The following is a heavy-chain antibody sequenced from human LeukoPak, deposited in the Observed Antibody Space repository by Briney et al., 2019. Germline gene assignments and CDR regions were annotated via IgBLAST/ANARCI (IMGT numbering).Heavy chain of an antibody. D-gene: IGHD2-2*01. Sequence: SVKVSCKASGGTFSSYAISWVRQAPGQGLEWMGGIIPIFGTANYAQKFQGRVTMTRDTSTSTVYMELSSLRSEDTAVYYCARSSSSTSCYDYWGQGTLVTVSS. CDR1: GGTFSSYA. J-gene: IGHJ4*02. V-gene: IGHV1-69*05. CDR3: ARSSSSTSCYDY. CDR2: IIPIFGTA.